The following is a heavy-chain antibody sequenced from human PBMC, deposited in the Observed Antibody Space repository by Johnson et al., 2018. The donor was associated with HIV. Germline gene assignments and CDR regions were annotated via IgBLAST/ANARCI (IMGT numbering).Heavy chain of an antibody. CDR1: GFTFSSYG. V-gene: IGHV3-30*02. J-gene: IGHJ3*02. Sequence: QVQLVESGGGVVQPGGSLRLSCAASGFTFSSYGMHWVRQAPGKGLEWVAFIRFDGSNKYYADSVKGRFAISRDNSKNTLFLQMKSLRAEDTAVYYCARLIVGAPGAFDIWGQGTMVTVSS. D-gene: IGHD1-26*01. CDR3: ARLIVGAPGAFDI. CDR2: IRFDGSNK.